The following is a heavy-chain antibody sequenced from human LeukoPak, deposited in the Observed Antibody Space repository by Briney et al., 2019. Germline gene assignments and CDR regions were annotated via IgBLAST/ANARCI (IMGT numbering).Heavy chain of an antibody. CDR2: IYYSGST. D-gene: IGHD3-22*01. Sequence: SETLSLTCTVSGGSISSYYWSWIRQPPGKGLEWIGYIYYSGSTNYNPSLKSRVTISVDTSKNQFSLKLSSVTAADTAVYYCARRQSYFYEKAFAIWGQGTMVTVSS. J-gene: IGHJ3*02. CDR3: ARRQSYFYEKAFAI. V-gene: IGHV4-59*08. CDR1: GGSISSYY.